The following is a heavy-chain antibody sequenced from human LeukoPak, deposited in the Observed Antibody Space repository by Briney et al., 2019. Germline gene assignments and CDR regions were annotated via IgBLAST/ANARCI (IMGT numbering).Heavy chain of an antibody. Sequence: PSETLSLTCAVYGGSFSGYYWSWIRQPPGKGLEWIGEINHSGSTNYNPSLKSRVTISVDTSKNQFSLKLSSVTAADTAVYYCARGWDYYDSSGYSDAFDIWGQGTMVTVSS. V-gene: IGHV4-34*01. CDR2: INHSGST. J-gene: IGHJ3*02. CDR3: ARGWDYYDSSGYSDAFDI. CDR1: GGSFSGYY. D-gene: IGHD3-22*01.